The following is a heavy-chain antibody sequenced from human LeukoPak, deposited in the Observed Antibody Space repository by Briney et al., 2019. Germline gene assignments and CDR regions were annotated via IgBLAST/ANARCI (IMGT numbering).Heavy chain of an antibody. J-gene: IGHJ6*03. Sequence: ASVKVSCKASGYTFTGYYMHWVRQAPGQGLEWMGWINPNSGGTNYAQKFQGRVTMTRDSSISTAYMELSRLRSDDTAVYYCASQYYYDSSGYYRPRDYYYYYYMDVWGKGTTVTVSS. CDR3: ASQYYYDSSGYYRPRDYYYYYYMDV. V-gene: IGHV1-2*02. CDR2: INPNSGGT. D-gene: IGHD3-22*01. CDR1: GYTFTGYY.